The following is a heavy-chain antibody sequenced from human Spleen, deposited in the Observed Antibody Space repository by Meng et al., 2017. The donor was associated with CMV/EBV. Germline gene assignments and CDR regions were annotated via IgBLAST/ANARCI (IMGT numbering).Heavy chain of an antibody. CDR3: AKDRGYFGSGGDYFDD. Sequence: GESLKISCAASGFTFSSFAMGWVRQAPGRGLEWVSTIGGYGDRTFNADSVKGRFTVTRDNSKNTLYLQMNSLRDEDTAVYYCAKDRGYFGSGGDYFDDWGQGTLVTVSS. V-gene: IGHV3-23*01. CDR2: IGGYGDRT. D-gene: IGHD3-10*01. CDR1: GFTFSSFA. J-gene: IGHJ4*02.